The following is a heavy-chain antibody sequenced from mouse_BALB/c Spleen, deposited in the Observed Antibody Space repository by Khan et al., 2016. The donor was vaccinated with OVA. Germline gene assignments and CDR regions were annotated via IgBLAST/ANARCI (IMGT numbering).Heavy chain of an antibody. CDR1: GYTFTSYW. Sequence: QVQLQQSGTELVKPGASVKLSCKTSGYTFTSYWIQWVKQRPGQGLGWIGQIFPGTGTTYYNENFKGKATLTVNTSSSTAYMQLSSLTSEDSAVYLCARGYFGNYEFVYWGRGTLVTVSP. CDR3: ARGYFGNYEFVY. V-gene: IGHV1S132*01. D-gene: IGHD2-1*01. CDR2: IFPGTGTT. J-gene: IGHJ3*01.